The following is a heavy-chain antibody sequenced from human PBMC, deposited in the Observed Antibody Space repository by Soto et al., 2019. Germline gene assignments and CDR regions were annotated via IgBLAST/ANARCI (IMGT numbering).Heavy chain of an antibody. CDR2: IYYNDKT. Sequence: QLQLQESGPGLVKPSETLSLTCTVSGAPISSSVYYWGWIRQPPGKGLEWIGSIYYNDKTYDNASLKSRVTISGDTSKNQFSLKVTAVTAADTAVYYCAVNIHYYDFSRVGGYFNYWGQGILVTVSS. V-gene: IGHV4-39*01. D-gene: IGHD3-16*01. CDR3: AVNIHYYDFSRVGGYFNY. J-gene: IGHJ4*02. CDR1: GAPISSSVYY.